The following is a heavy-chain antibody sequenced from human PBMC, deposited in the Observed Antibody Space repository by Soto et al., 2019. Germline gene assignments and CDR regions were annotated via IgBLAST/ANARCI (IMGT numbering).Heavy chain of an antibody. CDR2: ISYDGSNK. CDR3: ARDYYRFNSGYGFSMDV. D-gene: IGHD5-12*01. V-gene: IGHV3-30-3*01. Sequence: QVQLVESGGGVVQPGRSLRLSYAASGFTFSSYAMHWVRQAPGKGLEWVAVISYDGSNKYYADSVKGRFTISRDNSKNTLYLQMKSLRAEDTAVYYCARDYYRFNSGYGFSMDVWGQGTTVTVSS. J-gene: IGHJ6*02. CDR1: GFTFSSYA.